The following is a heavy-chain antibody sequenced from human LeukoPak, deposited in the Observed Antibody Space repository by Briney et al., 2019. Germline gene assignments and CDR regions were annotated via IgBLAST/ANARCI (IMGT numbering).Heavy chain of an antibody. CDR3: ARAAAGTDY. CDR2: ISGSGDST. Sequence: PGGSLRLSCAASGFTFSSYAMSWVRQAPGKGLEWVSAISGSGDSTYYGDSVKGRFTISRDNAKNSLYLQMNSLRAEDTAVYYCARAAAGTDYWGQGTLVTVSS. V-gene: IGHV3-23*01. CDR1: GFTFSSYA. J-gene: IGHJ4*02. D-gene: IGHD6-13*01.